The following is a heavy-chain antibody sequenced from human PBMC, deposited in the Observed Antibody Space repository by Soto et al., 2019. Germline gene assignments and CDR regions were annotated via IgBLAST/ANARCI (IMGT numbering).Heavy chain of an antibody. CDR3: ERASRVEMATISPYYFDY. CDR2: IGTAGDT. Sequence: EVQLVESGGGLVQPGGSLRLSCAASGFTFSSYDMHWVRQATGKGLEWVSAIGTAGDTYYTGSVKGRFTISRENAKNSLYVQMNSLRAEDTGVYYCERASRVEMATISPYYFDYWGQGTLVTGSS. D-gene: IGHD5-12*01. V-gene: IGHV3-13*01. CDR1: GFTFSSYD. J-gene: IGHJ4*02.